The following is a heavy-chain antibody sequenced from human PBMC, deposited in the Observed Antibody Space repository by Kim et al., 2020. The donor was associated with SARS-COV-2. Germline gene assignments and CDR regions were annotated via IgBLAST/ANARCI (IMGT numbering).Heavy chain of an antibody. J-gene: IGHJ6*02. CDR2: IYYSGST. CDR1: GGSISSGGYY. V-gene: IGHV4-31*03. D-gene: IGHD3-3*01. CDR3: ARDFWSGYYKGNYYYGMDV. Sequence: SETLSLTCTVSGGSISSGGYYWSWIRQHPRKGLEWIGYIYYSGSTYYNPSLKSRVTISVDTSKNQFSLKLSSVTAADTAVYYCARDFWSGYYKGNYYYGMDVWGQGTTVTVSS.